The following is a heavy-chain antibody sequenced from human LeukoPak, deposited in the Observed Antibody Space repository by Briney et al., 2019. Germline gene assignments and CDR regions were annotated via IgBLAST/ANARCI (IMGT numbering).Heavy chain of an antibody. CDR2: ISGSGDTT. Sequence: GGSLRLSCAASGFTFRTYAMSWLRQAPGKGLDFVSAISGSGDTTFYADSVKGRFTISTDNSKNTLYLQMNSQRAEHTAVYYCAKDSPSDYYDNSGLRGIWGQGTLVTVSS. CDR3: AKDSPSDYYDNSGLRGI. CDR1: GFTFRTYA. J-gene: IGHJ3*02. D-gene: IGHD3-22*01. V-gene: IGHV3-23*01.